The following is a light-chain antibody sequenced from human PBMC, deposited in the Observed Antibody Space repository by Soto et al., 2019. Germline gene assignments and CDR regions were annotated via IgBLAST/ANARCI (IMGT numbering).Light chain of an antibody. CDR2: DAS. CDR1: RSVSSY. J-gene: IGKJ1*01. CDR3: QQYGTSWT. Sequence: EIVLTQSPGTLSLSPGERATLSCRASRSVSSYLAWYQQKPGQAPRLLIFDASNRATGIPDRFSGSGSGTDFTLTISRLEPEDFVVYYCQQYGTSWTFDQGTKVEIK. V-gene: IGKV3-20*01.